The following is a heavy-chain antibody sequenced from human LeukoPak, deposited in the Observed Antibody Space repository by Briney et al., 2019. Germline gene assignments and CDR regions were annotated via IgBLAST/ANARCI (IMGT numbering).Heavy chain of an antibody. V-gene: IGHV3-21*01. CDR3: ARSGIKMVRGVIIKSPYHMDV. Sequence: GGSLRLSCAASGFTFSTYTMNWVRQAPGKGLEWVSSISSSSNYIYYADSVKGRFTISRDDAKNSLSLQMNSLRAEDTAVYYCARSGIKMVRGVIIKSPYHMDVWGKGTTVTVSS. CDR1: GFTFSTYT. D-gene: IGHD3-10*01. J-gene: IGHJ6*03. CDR2: ISSSSNYI.